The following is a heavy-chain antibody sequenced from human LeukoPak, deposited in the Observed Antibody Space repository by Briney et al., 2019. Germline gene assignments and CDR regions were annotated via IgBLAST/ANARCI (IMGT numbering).Heavy chain of an antibody. Sequence: SGPGLVKPSGTLSLTCAVSGGSISSSNWWSWVRQPPGKGLEWIGEIYHSGSTNYNPSLKSRVTISVDTSKNQFSLKLSSVTAADTAVYYCARAYYDILTGYYKSPDYWGQGTLVTVSS. D-gene: IGHD3-9*01. V-gene: IGHV4-4*02. J-gene: IGHJ4*02. CDR1: GGSISSSNW. CDR3: ARAYYDILTGYYKSPDY. CDR2: IYHSGST.